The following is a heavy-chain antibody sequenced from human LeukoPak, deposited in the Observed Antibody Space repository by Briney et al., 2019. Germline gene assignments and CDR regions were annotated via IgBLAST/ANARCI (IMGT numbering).Heavy chain of an antibody. D-gene: IGHD3-22*01. CDR3: AKDRFFYDSGSKTN. V-gene: IGHV3-9*01. J-gene: IGHJ4*02. Sequence: GGSLRLSCVASGFLFDDYGMFWVRQSPGKGLEWVSSISWNSGIIDYADSVKGRFTISRDNAKNSLYLQMNSLRVEDTAFYYCAKDRFFYDSGSKTNWGQGTLVTVSS. CDR2: ISWNSGII. CDR1: GFLFDDYG.